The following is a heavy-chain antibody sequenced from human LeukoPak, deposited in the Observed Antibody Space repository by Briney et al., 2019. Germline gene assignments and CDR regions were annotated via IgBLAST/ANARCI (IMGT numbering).Heavy chain of an antibody. CDR3: AKEDY. CDR2: ISWNSGSI. V-gene: IGHV3-9*01. CDR1: GFTFDDYA. Sequence: GGSLRLSCAASGFTFDDYAMHWVRQAPGKGLEWVSGISWNSGSIGYADSVKGRFTISRDNAKNSLYLQMNSLRAEDTALYYCAKEDYWGQGTLVSVSS. J-gene: IGHJ4*02.